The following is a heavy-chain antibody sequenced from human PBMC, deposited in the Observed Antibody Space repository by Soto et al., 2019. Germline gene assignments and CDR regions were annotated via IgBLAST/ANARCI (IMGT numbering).Heavy chain of an antibody. CDR2: IKQDGSEK. J-gene: IGHJ4*02. CDR3: TSTWGRVATNAEATRTYDY. V-gene: IGHV3-7*05. CDR1: GFTFSSHG. Sequence: GGSLRLSNAAAGFTFSSHGMSWVRKATGKGLEWVANIKQDGSEKYYVDSVKGRFTISRDDSKNTAYLQMNSLKTEDTALYYCTSTWGRVATNAEATRTYDYWGQGTLVTVSS. D-gene: IGHD5-12*01.